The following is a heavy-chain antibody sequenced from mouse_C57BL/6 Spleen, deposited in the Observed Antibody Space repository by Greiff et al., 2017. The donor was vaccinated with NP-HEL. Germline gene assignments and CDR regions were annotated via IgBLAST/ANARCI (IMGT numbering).Heavy chain of an antibody. CDR2: INPSNGGT. CDR3: ARGGWLQAWFAY. CDR1: GYTFTSYW. Sequence: QVQLQQPGTELVKPGASVKLSCKASGYTFTSYWMHWVKQRPGQGLEWIGNINPSNGGTNYNEKFESKATLTVDKSSSTAYMQLSSLTSEDSAVYYCARGGWLQAWFAYWGQGTLVTVSA. V-gene: IGHV1-53*01. D-gene: IGHD2-3*01. J-gene: IGHJ3*01.